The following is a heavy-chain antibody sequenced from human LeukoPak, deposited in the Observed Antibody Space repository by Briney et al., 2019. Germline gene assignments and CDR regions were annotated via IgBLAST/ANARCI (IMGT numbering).Heavy chain of an antibody. CDR1: GDSISSYY. CDR3: ARKIRYSSSSSPYYFDY. J-gene: IGHJ4*02. Sequence: PSETLSLTCTVSGDSISSYYWSWIRQPPGKGLEWIGYIYYSGSTIYNPSLNSRVTISVDTSKNQFSLKLSSVTAADTAVYYCARKIRYSSSSSPYYFDYWGQGTLVTVSS. D-gene: IGHD6-6*01. V-gene: IGHV4-59*12. CDR2: IYYSGST.